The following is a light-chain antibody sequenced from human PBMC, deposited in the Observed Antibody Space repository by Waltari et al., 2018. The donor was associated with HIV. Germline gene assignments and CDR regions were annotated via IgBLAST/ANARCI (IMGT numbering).Light chain of an antibody. J-gene: IGLJ3*02. V-gene: IGLV1-44*01. Sequence: QSVLPQPSSASGTPGQRVALSCSGSSSNIDSHTVNWYQQLPGTAPKPLVYSNNQRPSGVPDRISGSKSGTSASLAISGLQSEDEADYYCAAWDDSLNGWVFGGGTKLTVL. CDR1: SSNIDSHT. CDR2: SNN. CDR3: AAWDDSLNGWV.